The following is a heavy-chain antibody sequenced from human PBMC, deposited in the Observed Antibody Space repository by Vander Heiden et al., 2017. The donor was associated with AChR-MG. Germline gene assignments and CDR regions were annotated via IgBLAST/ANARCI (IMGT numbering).Heavy chain of an antibody. J-gene: IGHJ6*02. D-gene: IGHD6-13*01. CDR2: IYYSGST. CDR3: ARRYSSSWQDHGMDV. CDR1: GGSISRGDYY. Sequence: QVQLQESGPGLVKPSQTLSLTCTVPGGSISRGDYYWSWIRQPPGKGLEWIGYIYYSGSTYYNPSLKSRVTISVDTSKNQFSLKLSSVTAADTAVYYCARRYSSSWQDHGMDVWGQGTTVTVSS. V-gene: IGHV4-30-4*01.